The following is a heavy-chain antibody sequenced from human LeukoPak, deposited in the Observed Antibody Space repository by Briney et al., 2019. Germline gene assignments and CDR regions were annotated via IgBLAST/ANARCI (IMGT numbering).Heavy chain of an antibody. J-gene: IGHJ4*02. D-gene: IGHD6-19*01. Sequence: GGSLRLSCAASGFTFSNYGMHWVRQAPGKGLEWVAVISYDGSNKYYADSLKGRFTISRDNSKNTLYLQMNSLRAEDTAVYYCAKDKIVGSTGWYYFDYWGQGTLVTVSS. CDR2: ISYDGSNK. CDR1: GFTFSNYG. CDR3: AKDKIVGSTGWYYFDY. V-gene: IGHV3-30*18.